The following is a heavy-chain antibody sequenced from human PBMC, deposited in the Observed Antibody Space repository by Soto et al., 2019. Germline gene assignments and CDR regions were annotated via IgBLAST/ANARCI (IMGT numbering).Heavy chain of an antibody. D-gene: IGHD3-9*01. CDR1: GGSLGGYS. CDR2: VYSGGGP. CDR3: ARDKTPMSPHYFYFVMDV. V-gene: IGHV4-59*01. Sequence: SETLSPTCTVSGGSLGGYSWSWIRQSPGKGLEWIGYVYSGGGPNYSPSFMGRVTISVDTTDNQSSLKLNSVTAADTAVYYCARDKTPMSPHYFYFVMDVWSQGTTFFVSS. J-gene: IGHJ6*02.